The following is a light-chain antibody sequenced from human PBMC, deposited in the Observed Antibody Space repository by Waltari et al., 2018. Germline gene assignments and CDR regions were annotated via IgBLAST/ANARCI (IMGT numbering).Light chain of an antibody. J-gene: IGKJ1*01. CDR3: QQYYSYPRT. CDR1: QGISSY. V-gene: IGKV1-8*01. Sequence: AIRVTQSPSSLSASTGDRVTITCRASQGISSYLAWYQQKPGKAPKLLIYAASTLQSGVPSRVSSSGSGTDFTLTISCLQSDDFATYYCQQYYSYPRTFGQGTKVEIK. CDR2: AAS.